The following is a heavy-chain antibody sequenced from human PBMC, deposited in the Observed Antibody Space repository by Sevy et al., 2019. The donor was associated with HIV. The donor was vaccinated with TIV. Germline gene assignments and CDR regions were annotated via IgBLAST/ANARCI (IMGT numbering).Heavy chain of an antibody. V-gene: IGHV3-21*01. CDR2: ISSGNSYI. D-gene: IGHD6-19*01. Sequence: GGSLRLSCGASGFTFSRYSMNWVRQAPGKGLEWVSSISSGNSYIYYEDSVKGRFTISRDNAKNSLYLHMNSLRAEDTAVYYCARGSGAVVAGNYFDYWGQGILVTVSS. CDR3: ARGSGAVVAGNYFDY. J-gene: IGHJ4*02. CDR1: GFTFSRYS.